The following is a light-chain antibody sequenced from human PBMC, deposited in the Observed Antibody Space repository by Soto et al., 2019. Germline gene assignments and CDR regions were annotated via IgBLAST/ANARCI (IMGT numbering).Light chain of an antibody. V-gene: IGKV3-11*01. CDR3: QQRNNWQS. Sequence: EIVLTQAPATLSLSAGERSTLSCRASQDISSYLGWYQQKPGQDPXXLIYEGSNRATGIPARFSGSGSGTEFTLTISSLEPEDFAVYYCQQRNNWQSFGQGTKVDNK. J-gene: IGKJ1*01. CDR1: QDISSY. CDR2: EGS.